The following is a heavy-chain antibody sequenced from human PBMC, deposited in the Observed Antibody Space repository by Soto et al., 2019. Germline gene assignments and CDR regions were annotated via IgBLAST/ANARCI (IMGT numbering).Heavy chain of an antibody. CDR3: ARGPPGQQLVRFWFDP. D-gene: IGHD6-13*01. V-gene: IGHV1-2*02. CDR2: INPNSGGT. CDR1: GYTFTGYY. Sequence: ASVKVSCKVSGYTFTGYYMHWVRQAPGQGLEWMGWINPNSGGTNYAQKFQGRVTMTRDTSISTAYMELSRLRSDDTAVYYCARGPPGQQLVRFWFDPWGQGTLVTVSS. J-gene: IGHJ5*02.